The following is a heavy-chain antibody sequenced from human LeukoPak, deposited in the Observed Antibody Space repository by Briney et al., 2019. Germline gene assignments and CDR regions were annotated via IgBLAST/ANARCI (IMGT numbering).Heavy chain of an antibody. CDR3: ARERRILRYFDWLLDTYYFDY. Sequence: PGGSLRLSCAASGFTFSSYWMSWVRQAPGKGLEWVANIKQDGSEKYYVDSVKGRFTISRDNAKNSLYLQMNSLRAEDTAVYYCARERRILRYFDWLLDTYYFDYWGQGTLVTVSS. CDR2: IKQDGSEK. V-gene: IGHV3-7*01. CDR1: GFTFSSYW. D-gene: IGHD3-9*01. J-gene: IGHJ4*02.